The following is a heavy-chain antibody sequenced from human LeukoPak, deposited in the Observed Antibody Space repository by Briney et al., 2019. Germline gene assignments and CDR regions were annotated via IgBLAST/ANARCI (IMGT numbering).Heavy chain of an antibody. CDR1: VGSFSGNY. CDR2: INHSGST. V-gene: IGHV4-34*01. Sequence: SETLSLTCAVYVGSFSGNYWSWIRQPPGKGLEWIGEINHSGSTNYNPSLKSRVTISVDTSKNQFSLKLSSVTAADTAVYYCARDPRFPTSPNYYGSGSYLDYWGQGNLVTVSS. J-gene: IGHJ4*02. CDR3: ARDPRFPTSPNYYGSGSYLDY. D-gene: IGHD3-10*01.